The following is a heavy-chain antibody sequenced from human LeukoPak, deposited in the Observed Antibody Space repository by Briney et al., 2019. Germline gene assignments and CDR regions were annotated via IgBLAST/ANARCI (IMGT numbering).Heavy chain of an antibody. D-gene: IGHD6-6*01. CDR1: GYTFTGYY. CDR2: INPNSGGT. V-gene: IGHV1-2*02. Sequence: ASVKVSCKASGYTFTGYYVHWVRQAPGQGLEWMGWINPNSGGTNYAQKFQGRVTMTRDTSISTAYMELSRLRSDDTAVYYCARGVGKKSSSHAFDIWGQGTMVTVSS. J-gene: IGHJ3*02. CDR3: ARGVGKKSSSHAFDI.